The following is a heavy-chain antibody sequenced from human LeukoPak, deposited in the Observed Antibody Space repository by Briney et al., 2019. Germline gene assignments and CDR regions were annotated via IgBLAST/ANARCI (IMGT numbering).Heavy chain of an antibody. CDR3: ARGRVPAALNWFDP. CDR2: IYYSGST. Sequence: SETLSLTCTVSGGSISSYYWSWIRQPPGKGLEWIGYIYYSGSTNYNPSLKSRVTISVDRSKNQFSLKLSSVTAADTAVYYCARGRVPAALNWFDPWGQGTLVTVSS. V-gene: IGHV4-59*12. J-gene: IGHJ5*02. D-gene: IGHD2-2*01. CDR1: GGSISSYY.